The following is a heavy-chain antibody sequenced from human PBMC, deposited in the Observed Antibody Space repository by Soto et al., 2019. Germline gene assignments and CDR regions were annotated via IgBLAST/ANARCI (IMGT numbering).Heavy chain of an antibody. V-gene: IGHV3-11*06. CDR1: GFTFSDYY. Sequence: QVQLVESGGGLVKPGGSLRLSCAASGFTFSDYYMSWIRQAPGKGLEWVSYISSTISYTHYADSVKGRFTISRDNAKNSLYLQMSSLRSEDTAVYYCARRATSGWAPFDNWGQGTRVTVS. CDR3: ARRATSGWAPFDN. J-gene: IGHJ4*02. CDR2: ISSTISYT. D-gene: IGHD6-19*01.